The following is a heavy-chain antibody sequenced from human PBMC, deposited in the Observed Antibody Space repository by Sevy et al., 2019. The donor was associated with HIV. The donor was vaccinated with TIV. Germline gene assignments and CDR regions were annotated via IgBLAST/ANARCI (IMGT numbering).Heavy chain of an antibody. V-gene: IGHV3-13*01. CDR1: GFTFSSYG. CDR3: ARKSVSYSHFDY. J-gene: IGHJ4*02. Sequence: GGSLRLSCAASGFTFSSYGMHWVRQPTGKGLEWVSGFGIAGDTYYSDSVKGRFTISRENAKNSLYLQMNSLRAGDTAVYYCARKSVSYSHFDYWGQGTLVTVSS. CDR2: FGIAGDT. D-gene: IGHD1-26*01.